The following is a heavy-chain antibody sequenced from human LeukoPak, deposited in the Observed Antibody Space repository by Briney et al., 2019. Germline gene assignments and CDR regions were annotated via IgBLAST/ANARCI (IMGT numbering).Heavy chain of an antibody. CDR1: GGSISSGGYS. CDR3: ARTITVFGGDWFDP. CDR2: IYHSGST. D-gene: IGHD3-3*01. V-gene: IGHV4-30-2*01. Sequence: PSQTLSLTCAVSGGSISSGGYSWSWIRQPPGKGLEWFGYIYHSGSTYYNPSLKSRVTLSVDRSKNQFSLKLSSVTAADTAVYYCARTITVFGGDWFDPWGQGTLVTVSS. J-gene: IGHJ5*02.